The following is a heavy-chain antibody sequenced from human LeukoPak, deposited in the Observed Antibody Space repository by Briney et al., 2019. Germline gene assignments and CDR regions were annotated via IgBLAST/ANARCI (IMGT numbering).Heavy chain of an antibody. D-gene: IGHD2-21*01. CDR2: ISAYNGNT. CDR3: AICGGDCYYNWFDP. Sequence: AASVKVSCKASGGTFSSYAISWVRQAPGQGLEWMGWISAYNGNTNYAQKLQGRVTMTTDTSTSTAYMELRSLRSDDTAVYYCAICGGDCYYNWFDPWGQGTLVTVSS. J-gene: IGHJ5*02. V-gene: IGHV1-18*01. CDR1: GGTFSSYA.